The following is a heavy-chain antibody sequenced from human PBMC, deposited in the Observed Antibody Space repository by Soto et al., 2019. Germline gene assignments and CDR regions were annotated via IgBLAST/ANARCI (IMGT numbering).Heavy chain of an antibody. J-gene: IGHJ5*02. D-gene: IGHD2-2*01. CDR1: GYTFTSYA. CDR2: INAGNGNK. Sequence: GSVKISCKAAGYTFTSYAMHWGRQATGQRLEGMGWINAGNGNKKYSQKFQGRVTITRDTSASTAYMELSSLRSEDTAVYYCPTQSDPVVVVPASLNWFDPWGQGTLVTVSS. CDR3: PTQSDPVVVVPASLNWFDP. V-gene: IGHV1-3*01.